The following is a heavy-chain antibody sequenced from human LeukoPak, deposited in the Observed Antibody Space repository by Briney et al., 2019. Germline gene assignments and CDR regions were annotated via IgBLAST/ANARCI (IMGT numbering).Heavy chain of an antibody. Sequence: SVKVSCKASGYTFTSYGISWVRQAPGQGLEWMGWIIPIFGTANYAQKFQGRVTITADESTSTAYMELSSLRSEDTAVYYCARDTGDYVIDYWGQGTLVTVSS. V-gene: IGHV1-69*13. CDR3: ARDTGDYVIDY. D-gene: IGHD4-17*01. J-gene: IGHJ4*02. CDR1: GYTFTSYG. CDR2: IIPIFGTA.